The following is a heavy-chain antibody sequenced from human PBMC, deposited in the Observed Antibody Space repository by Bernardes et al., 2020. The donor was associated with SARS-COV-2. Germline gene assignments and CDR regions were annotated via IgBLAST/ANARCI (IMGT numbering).Heavy chain of an antibody. J-gene: IGHJ3*02. CDR2: IYWDDDK. D-gene: IGHD3-16*01. V-gene: IGHV2-5*02. CDR1: GFSLSTSGVG. Sequence: SGPTLVKLTQTLTLTCTFSGFSLSTSGVGVGWIRQPPGKALEWLALIYWDDDKRYSPSLKSRLTITKDTSKNQVVLTMTNMDPVDTATYYCAHSLWEMATPEDAFDIWGQGTMVTVSS. CDR3: AHSLWEMATPEDAFDI.